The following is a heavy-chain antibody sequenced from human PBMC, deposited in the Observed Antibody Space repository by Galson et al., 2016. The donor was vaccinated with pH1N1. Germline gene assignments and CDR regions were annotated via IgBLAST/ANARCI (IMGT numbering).Heavy chain of an antibody. J-gene: IGHJ4*02. CDR3: ARAAFYDVDLVDFYFDF. V-gene: IGHV3-33*01. CDR2: TWYDGSDK. CDR1: GFTFSSYG. Sequence: SLRLSCAASGFTFSSYGTHWVRLAPGKGLEWVAVTWYDGSDKYYADSVKGRFTISRDNSKNTLYLQMNSLRAEDTAVYYCARAAFYDVDLVDFYFDFWGQGTLVTVSS. D-gene: IGHD5-12*01.